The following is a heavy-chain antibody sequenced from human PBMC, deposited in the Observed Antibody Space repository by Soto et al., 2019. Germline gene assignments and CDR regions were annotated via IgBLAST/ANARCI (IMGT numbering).Heavy chain of an antibody. CDR2: ISGCTTN. Sequence: EGALRLSCAASGFSFSDYDMTWIGQAPGQGLEWLSYISGCTTNYYAASVKGRFTISRDNARNALYLQMNSLSAEDTAVYYCARGDDYTGTDALDLWGQGTKVTVSS. V-gene: IGHV3-11*01. J-gene: IGHJ3*01. CDR1: GFSFSDYD. D-gene: IGHD4-4*01. CDR3: ARGDDYTGTDALDL.